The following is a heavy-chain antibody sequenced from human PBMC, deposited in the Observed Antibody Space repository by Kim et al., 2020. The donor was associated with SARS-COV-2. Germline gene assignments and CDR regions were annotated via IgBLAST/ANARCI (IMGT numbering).Heavy chain of an antibody. V-gene: IGHV4-31*03. D-gene: IGHD3-22*01. CDR3: ARGTSPYNYYDSSGYPCDAFDI. CDR1: GGSISSGGYY. CDR2: IYYSGST. J-gene: IGHJ3*02. Sequence: SETLSLTCTVSGGSISSGGYYCSWIRQHPGKGLEWIGYIYYSGSTYYNPSLKSRVTISVDTSKNQFSLKLSSVTAADTAVYYCARGTSPYNYYDSSGYPCDAFDIWGQGAMVTVSS.